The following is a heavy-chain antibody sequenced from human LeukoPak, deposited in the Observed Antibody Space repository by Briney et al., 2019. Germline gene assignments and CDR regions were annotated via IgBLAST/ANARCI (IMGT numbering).Heavy chain of an antibody. V-gene: IGHV3-23*01. J-gene: IGHJ4*02. CDR2: ISDSGGNT. CDR3: ARHRSSWLIGY. Sequence: GGSLRLSCAASGFTFNSYAMSWVRQAPWERLQWVSGISDSGGNTYYADSVRGRFTISRDNSKNTLYLQMNSLRAEDTAVYYCARHRSSWLIGYWGQGTLVTVSS. D-gene: IGHD6-6*01. CDR1: GFTFNSYA.